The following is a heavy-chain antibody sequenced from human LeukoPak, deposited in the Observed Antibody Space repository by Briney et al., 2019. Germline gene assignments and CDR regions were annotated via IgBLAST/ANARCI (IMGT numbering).Heavy chain of an antibody. CDR3: ARLIGWSRFDP. CDR2: IWYDGSKQ. Sequence: GGSLRLSCAASGFTFSSYGMHWVRQAPGKGLEWVALIWYDGSKQYYADSVKGRFTISRDNSKNTLHLQMNSLRAEDTAVFYCARLIGWSRFDPWGQGALVPVSS. D-gene: IGHD6-19*01. V-gene: IGHV3-33*01. J-gene: IGHJ5*02. CDR1: GFTFSSYG.